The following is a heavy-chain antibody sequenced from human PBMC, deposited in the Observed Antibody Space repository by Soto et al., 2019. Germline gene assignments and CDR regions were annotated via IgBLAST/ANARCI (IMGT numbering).Heavy chain of an antibody. CDR2: ISSSGSTI. Sequence: PGGSLRLSCAASGFTFSSYEMNWVRQAPGKGLEWVSYISSSGSTIYYADSVKGRFTISRDNAKNSLYLQMNSLRAEDTAVYYCAVEGVTTLLFQHWGQGTLVTVSS. V-gene: IGHV3-48*03. CDR1: GFTFSSYE. CDR3: AVEGVTTLLFQH. D-gene: IGHD4-17*01. J-gene: IGHJ1*01.